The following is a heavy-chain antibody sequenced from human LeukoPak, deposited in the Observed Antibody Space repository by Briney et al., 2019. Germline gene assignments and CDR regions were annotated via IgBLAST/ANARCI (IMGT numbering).Heavy chain of an antibody. CDR3: TGQPNYGDYPN. V-gene: IGHV3-73*01. Sequence: PGGSLRLSXAASGFTFSGSTMHWVGQASGKGLEWVGRIRNKANSYATAYAESVKGRFTISRDDSKNTVYLQMNSLKTEDTAVYYCTGQPNYGDYPNWGQGALVTVSS. J-gene: IGHJ4*02. D-gene: IGHD4-17*01. CDR1: GFTFSGST. CDR2: IRNKANSYAT.